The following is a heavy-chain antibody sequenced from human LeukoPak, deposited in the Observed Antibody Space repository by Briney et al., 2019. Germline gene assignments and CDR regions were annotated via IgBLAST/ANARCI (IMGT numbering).Heavy chain of an antibody. V-gene: IGHV4-28*05. CDR1: SYSISSINR. CDR2: IYYIVSI. CDR3: ARSLRGYYFDY. J-gene: IGHJ4*02. Sequence: SGTLSLTCAVSSYSISSINRSGWVRQPPGEGLEWIAYIYYIVSIYYNPSLKSRVPMSIATSKNQFSLKLSSVTAVDTAVYYCARSLRGYYFDYWGQGILVTVSS. D-gene: IGHD3-16*01.